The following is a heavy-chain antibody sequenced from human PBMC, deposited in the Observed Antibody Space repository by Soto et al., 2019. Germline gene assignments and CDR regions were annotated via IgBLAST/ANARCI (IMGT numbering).Heavy chain of an antibody. D-gene: IGHD4-17*01. CDR2: ISYDGGYE. Sequence: QEQLVESGGGVVQPGKSLRLSCAASRFAFSSYAMHWVRQAPGKGLEWLAVISYDGGYENYADSVKGRFTVSRDNSKNTLCLEISSLRPEHRALYYCGKGTTVITSRYLDLGGQGTLVTSSS. J-gene: IGHJ2*01. CDR3: GKGTTVITSRYLDL. CDR1: RFAFSSYA. V-gene: IGHV3-30*18.